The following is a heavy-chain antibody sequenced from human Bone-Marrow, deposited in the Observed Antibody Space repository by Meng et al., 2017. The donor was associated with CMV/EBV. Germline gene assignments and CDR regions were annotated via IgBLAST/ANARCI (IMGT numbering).Heavy chain of an antibody. CDR1: GGTFSSYA. Sequence: SVKVSCKASGGTFSSYAISWVRQAPGQGLEWMGGIIPILGIANYAQKFQGRVTITADKSTSTAYMELSSLRSDDTAVYYCARGIRGLEWLLYDYGMDVWGQGTTVTVSS. V-gene: IGHV1-69*10. J-gene: IGHJ6*02. CDR2: IIPILGIA. D-gene: IGHD3-3*01. CDR3: ARGIRGLEWLLYDYGMDV.